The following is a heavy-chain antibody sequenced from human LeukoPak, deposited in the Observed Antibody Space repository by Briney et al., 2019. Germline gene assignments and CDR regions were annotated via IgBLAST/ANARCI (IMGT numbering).Heavy chain of an antibody. CDR3: AKMSTAEVCFDY. V-gene: IGHV4-30-4*07. Sequence: SETLSLTCTVSGGSISSGGYSWSWIRQPPGKGLEWIGYISYSGSTYYNPSLKSRVTMSLDTSKNQFSLKLSSVTAADTAVYYCAKMSTAEVCFDYWGQGTLVTVSA. D-gene: IGHD5-24*01. CDR2: ISYSGST. CDR1: GGSISSGGYS. J-gene: IGHJ4*02.